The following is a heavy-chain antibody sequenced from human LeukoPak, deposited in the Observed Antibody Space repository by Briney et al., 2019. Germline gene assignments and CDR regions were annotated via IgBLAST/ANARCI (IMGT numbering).Heavy chain of an antibody. Sequence: SQTLSLTCTVSGGSISSGSYHWSWIRQPAGKGLEWIGRIYTSGSTNYNPSLKSRVTISVDTSKNQFSLKLSSVTAADTAVYYCARGGITGTFDYWGQGTLVTVSS. CDR1: GGSISSGSYH. D-gene: IGHD1-20*01. CDR3: ARGGITGTFDY. V-gene: IGHV4-61*02. CDR2: IYTSGST. J-gene: IGHJ4*02.